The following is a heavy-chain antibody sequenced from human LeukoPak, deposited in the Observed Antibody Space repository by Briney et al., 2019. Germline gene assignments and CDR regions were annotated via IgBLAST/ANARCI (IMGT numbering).Heavy chain of an antibody. D-gene: IGHD3-22*01. J-gene: IGHJ4*02. CDR1: GFTFSDYY. Sequence: GGSLRLSCAASGFTFSDYYMSWIRQAPGKGLEWVSSISGSGGSTHYVDSVKGRFTISRDKTKNTLYLQMNSLRAEDTAVYYCAKSSYYDASGYYREYYFDSWGQGTLVTVSS. V-gene: IGHV3-23*01. CDR2: ISGSGGST. CDR3: AKSSYYDASGYYREYYFDS.